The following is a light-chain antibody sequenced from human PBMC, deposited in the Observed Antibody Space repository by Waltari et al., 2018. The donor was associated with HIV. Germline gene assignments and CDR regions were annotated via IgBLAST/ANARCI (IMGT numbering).Light chain of an antibody. J-gene: IGLJ1*01. CDR2: YDD. CDR3: AEWDDSLNGYV. Sequence: QSVLTQPPSVSEAPRQRVTISCSGSSSNIGNNAVNWYQHLPGKAPKLLIYYDDLLPSGVSDRFSGSKSGTSASLAISGLQSEDDADYYCAEWDDSLNGYVFGTGTKVTVL. CDR1: SSNIGNNA. V-gene: IGLV1-36*01.